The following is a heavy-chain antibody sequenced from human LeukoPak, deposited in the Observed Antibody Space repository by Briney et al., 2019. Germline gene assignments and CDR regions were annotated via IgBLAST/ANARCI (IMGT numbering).Heavy chain of an antibody. CDR3: VKFFLPYLAGGTGSR. CDR1: GFPFSTYA. V-gene: IGHV3-23*01. CDR2: ITEGGDST. Sequence: PRGSLILSCSASGFPFSTYAMSSVRQATGMRLELVSSITEGGDSTHYADCVAGRFTISRDNSKKTLYLKMNSLRAEDTALYYCVKFFLPYLAGGTGSRWGQGTLVTVSS. J-gene: IGHJ4*02. D-gene: IGHD3-10*01.